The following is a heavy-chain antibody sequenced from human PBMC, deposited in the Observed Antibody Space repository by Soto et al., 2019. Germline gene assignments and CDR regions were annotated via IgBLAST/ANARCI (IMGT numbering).Heavy chain of an antibody. CDR2: IRSKANSYAT. J-gene: IGHJ1*01. D-gene: IGHD3-22*01. Sequence: LRLSCAASGFTFSGSAMHWVRQASGKGLEWVGRIRSKANSYATAYAASVKGRFTISRDDSKNTAYLQMNSLKTEDTAVYYCTRPYIITMIVVVITLEYFQHWGQGTLVTVSS. CDR1: GFTFSGSA. V-gene: IGHV3-73*01. CDR3: TRPYIITMIVVVITLEYFQH.